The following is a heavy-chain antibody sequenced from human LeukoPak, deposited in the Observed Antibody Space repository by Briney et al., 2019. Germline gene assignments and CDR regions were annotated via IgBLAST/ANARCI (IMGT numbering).Heavy chain of an antibody. J-gene: IGHJ4*02. CDR1: GFTFSTNW. CDR3: ARNRGGGSGYSDY. D-gene: IGHD3-22*01. Sequence: GGSLRLSCAASGFTFSTNWMHWVRQDPGKGLVWVSHINSDGSSTSYADSVKGRFTVSKDNAKNSLYLQMNSLRAEDTAMYYCARNRGGGSGYSDYWGQGTLVTVSS. CDR2: INSDGSST. V-gene: IGHV3-74*01.